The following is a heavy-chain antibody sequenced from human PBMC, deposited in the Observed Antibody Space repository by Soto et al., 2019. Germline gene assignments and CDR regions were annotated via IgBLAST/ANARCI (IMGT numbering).Heavy chain of an antibody. D-gene: IGHD6-19*01. Sequence: EVQLVESGGGLVQPGGSLRLSCAASGFTFSIYWMHWVRQAPGKGLVWVSRINSDGSSTSYADSVKGRFTISRDNATNTRYLHMNRLRAEDTAVYYCARTWAVAGLYYYYGMDVWGQGTTVTVAS. V-gene: IGHV3-74*01. CDR3: ARTWAVAGLYYYYGMDV. CDR1: GFTFSIYW. CDR2: INSDGSST. J-gene: IGHJ6*02.